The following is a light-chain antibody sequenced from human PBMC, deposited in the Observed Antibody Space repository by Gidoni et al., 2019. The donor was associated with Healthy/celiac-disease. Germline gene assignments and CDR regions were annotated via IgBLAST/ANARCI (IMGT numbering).Light chain of an antibody. CDR3: QQYGSSSGA. Sequence: ESVLTQSPGTLSLSQGDRATLSCRASQAVSNSYLAWYVQKPGQAPRLLIYGASNRATGNPDRVSGSGSGTDFTLTLSRLEPEDFATYYCQQYGSSSGAFGQGTKVEIK. CDR2: GAS. V-gene: IGKV3-20*01. CDR1: QAVSNSY. J-gene: IGKJ1*01.